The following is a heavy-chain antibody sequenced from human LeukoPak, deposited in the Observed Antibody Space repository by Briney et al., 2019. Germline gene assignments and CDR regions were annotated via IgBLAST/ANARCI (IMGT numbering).Heavy chain of an antibody. CDR2: MNPNSGNT. Sequence: ASVKVSCKASGYTFTSYDINWVRQATGQGLEWMGWMNPNSGNTGYAQKFQGRVTMTRNTSISTAYMELSSLRSEDTAVYYCARGSRDGYNFRLPFDYWGQGTLVTVSS. D-gene: IGHD5-24*01. J-gene: IGHJ4*02. CDR3: ARGSRDGYNFRLPFDY. V-gene: IGHV1-8*01. CDR1: GYTFTSYD.